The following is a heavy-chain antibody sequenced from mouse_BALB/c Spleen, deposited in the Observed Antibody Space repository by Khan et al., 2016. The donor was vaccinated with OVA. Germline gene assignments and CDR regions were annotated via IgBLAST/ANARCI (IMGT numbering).Heavy chain of an antibody. V-gene: IGHV3-2*02. Sequence: EVKLLESRPGLVKPSQSLSLTCTVTGYSITRDYAWNWIRQFPGSKLEWMGFISYSGNTNYNPSLKSRFSITRDTSKNQFFLQLNSVTTEDTATYYCARVYGGDFDYWGQGTTLTVSS. J-gene: IGHJ2*01. D-gene: IGHD1-1*01. CDR2: ISYSGNT. CDR3: ARVYGGDFDY. CDR1: GYSITRDYA.